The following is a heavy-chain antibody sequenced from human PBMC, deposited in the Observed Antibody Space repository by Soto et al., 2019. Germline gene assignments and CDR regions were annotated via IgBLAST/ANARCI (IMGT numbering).Heavy chain of an antibody. V-gene: IGHV4-39*01. J-gene: IGHJ6*02. Sequence: SETLSLTCTVSGHSIITSSYYWVWIRQSPGKGLEWIGSLHYSGTIYYNPSLKSRVTMYVDTSKNQFSLRADSVTAADTAIYYCARHDWSRFYGMDVWGQGTTVTVSS. CDR3: ARHDWSRFYGMDV. CDR2: LHYSGTI. CDR1: GHSIITSSYY. D-gene: IGHD2-2*01.